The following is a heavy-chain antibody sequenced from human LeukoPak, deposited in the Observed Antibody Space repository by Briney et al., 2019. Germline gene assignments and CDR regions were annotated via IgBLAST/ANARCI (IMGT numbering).Heavy chain of an antibody. CDR2: IYYSGST. D-gene: IGHD3-16*01. Sequence: PSETLSLTCTVSGGSISSSSYYWGWVRQPPGKGLEWIGSIYYSGSTYYNPSLKSRVTISVDTSKNQFSLKLSSVTAADTAVYYCARESGGETNGAFDIWGQGTMVTVSS. CDR1: GGSISSSSYY. CDR3: ARESGGETNGAFDI. J-gene: IGHJ3*02. V-gene: IGHV4-39*02.